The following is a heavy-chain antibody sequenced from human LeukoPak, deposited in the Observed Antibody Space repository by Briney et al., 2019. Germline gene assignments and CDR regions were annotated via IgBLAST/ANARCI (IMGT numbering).Heavy chain of an antibody. CDR1: GYTLTELS. CDR2: FEPEDAKT. V-gene: IGHV1-24*01. Sequence: ASVKVSCKVSGYTLTELSIHWVRQSPGKGLEWMGGFEPEDAKTFYAQRFQGRITMTEETSTNTGYMNLSSLRSEDTAIYYCATSRVGDTVSLDYWGQGSLVTVSS. CDR3: ATSRVGDTVSLDY. D-gene: IGHD1-26*01. J-gene: IGHJ4*02.